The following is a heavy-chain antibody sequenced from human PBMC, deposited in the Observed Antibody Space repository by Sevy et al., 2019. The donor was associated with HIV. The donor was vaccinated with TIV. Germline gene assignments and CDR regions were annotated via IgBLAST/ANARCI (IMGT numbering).Heavy chain of an antibody. CDR3: ATAWGVPAAILNYYYYGMDV. D-gene: IGHD2-2*01. V-gene: IGHV1-24*01. CDR2: FDPEDGET. CDR1: GYTLTELS. J-gene: IGHJ6*02. Sequence: ASVKVSCKVSGYTLTELSMHWVRHAPGKGLEWMGGFDPEDGETIYAQKFQGRVTMTEDTSTDTAYMELSSLRSEDTAVYYCATAWGVPAAILNYYYYGMDVWGQGTTVTVSS.